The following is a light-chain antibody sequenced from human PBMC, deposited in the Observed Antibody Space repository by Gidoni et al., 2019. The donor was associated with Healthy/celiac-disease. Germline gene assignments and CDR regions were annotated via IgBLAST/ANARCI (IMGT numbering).Light chain of an antibody. J-gene: IGKJ1*01. CDR3: QQYGSSPWT. CDR2: GAS. CDR1: QSVSSSY. V-gene: IGKV3-20*01. Sequence: EIVLTQSPGTLSLSPGERATLSCRASQSVSSSYLAWYQQKPGQAPRLLISGASSRATGIPDRFSGRGSGTDFTLTISRLEPEDFAVYYCQQYGSSPWTFXQXTKVEIK.